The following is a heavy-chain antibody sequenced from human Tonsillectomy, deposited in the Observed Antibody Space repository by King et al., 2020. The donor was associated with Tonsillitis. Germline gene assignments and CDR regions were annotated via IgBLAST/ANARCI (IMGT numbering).Heavy chain of an antibody. D-gene: IGHD6-13*01. J-gene: IGHJ4*02. CDR1: GGSISSYY. V-gene: IGHV4-59*08. CDR3: ARLRGSSWSLLFDY. Sequence: QLQESGPGLVKPSETLSLTCTVSGGSISSYYWSWIRQPPGKGLEWIGYIYYSGSTNYNPSLKSRVTISVDTSKNQFSLKLSSVTAADTAVYYCARLRGSSWSLLFDYWGQGTLVTVSS. CDR2: IYYSGST.